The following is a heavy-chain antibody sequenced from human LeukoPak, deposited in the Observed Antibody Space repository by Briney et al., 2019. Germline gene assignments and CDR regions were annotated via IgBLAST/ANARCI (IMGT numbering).Heavy chain of an antibody. CDR1: GGTFSSYA. CDR2: IIPIFGTA. Sequence: GASVKVSCKASGGTFSSYAISWVGQAPGQGLEWMGGIIPIFGTANYAQKLQGRVTITTDEAKSTAYMELSSLRSEDTAVYYCAVIKSSGWYYFDYWGQGTLVTVSS. CDR3: AVIKSSGWYYFDY. V-gene: IGHV1-69*05. J-gene: IGHJ4*02. D-gene: IGHD6-19*01.